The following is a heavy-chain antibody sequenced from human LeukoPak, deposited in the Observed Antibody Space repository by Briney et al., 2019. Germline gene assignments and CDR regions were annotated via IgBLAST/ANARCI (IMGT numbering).Heavy chain of an antibody. Sequence: GGSLRLSCGASGFTFSTYWMHWVRQAPGKGLVWVSRINSDGSSTTYADSAKGRFTISRDNAKNTLYLQMNSLRVEDTAVYYCAKGRCSGGSCYGRGFDYWGQGTLVTVSS. J-gene: IGHJ4*02. CDR3: AKGRCSGGSCYGRGFDY. CDR1: GFTFSTYW. D-gene: IGHD2-15*01. CDR2: INSDGSST. V-gene: IGHV3-74*01.